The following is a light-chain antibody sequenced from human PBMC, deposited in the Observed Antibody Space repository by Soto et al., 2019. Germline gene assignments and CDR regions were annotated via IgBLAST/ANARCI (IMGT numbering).Light chain of an antibody. CDR1: QGIRND. J-gene: IGKJ1*01. Sequence: AIQMTQSPSSLSASVGDRVTITCRASQGIRNDLGWYQQKPGKAPSLLVYGASSSQSGVPSRFSGSGSGTDFTLTISSLQPEDFASYYCLQDHNYPFTFGQGTKVDIK. V-gene: IGKV1-6*01. CDR2: GAS. CDR3: LQDHNYPFT.